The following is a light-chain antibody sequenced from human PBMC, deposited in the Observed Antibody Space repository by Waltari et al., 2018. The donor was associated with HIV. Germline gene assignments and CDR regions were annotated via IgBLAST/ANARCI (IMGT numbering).Light chain of an antibody. Sequence: QSALTQPRSVSGSPGQSVTIPCTGTSSDVGSYKYVSWYQLRPGNAPKLLIHDVDKRPSGVPHRFSGSNSGNTASLTISGLQAEDEADYYCCSYTGTYTRYVFGTGAKVTVL. V-gene: IGLV2-11*01. CDR3: CSYTGTYTRYV. J-gene: IGLJ1*01. CDR1: SSDVGSYKY. CDR2: DVD.